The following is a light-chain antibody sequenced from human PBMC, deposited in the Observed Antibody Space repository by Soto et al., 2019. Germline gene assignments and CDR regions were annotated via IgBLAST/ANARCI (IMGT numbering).Light chain of an antibody. CDR3: CSYAGSYTLV. CDR2: DVS. Sequence: QSALTQPRSVSGSPGQSVTISCTGTSSDVGGYNYVFWYQQHPGKAPKLMIYDVSKRPSVVPDRFSGSKSGNTASLTICGLQAEDEADYYCCSYAGSYTLVFGGGTKLTVL. J-gene: IGLJ3*02. CDR1: SSDVGGYNY. V-gene: IGLV2-11*01.